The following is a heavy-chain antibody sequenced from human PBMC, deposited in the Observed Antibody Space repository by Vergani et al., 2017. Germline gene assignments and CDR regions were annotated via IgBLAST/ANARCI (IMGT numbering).Heavy chain of an antibody. D-gene: IGHD6-13*01. Sequence: QVQLQESGPGLVKPSQTLSLTCTVSGGSISSGGYYWSWIRQHPGKGLEWIGYIYYSGSTYYNPSLNSRVTISVDTSKNQFSLKLSSVTAADTAVYYCARGGPGIAAAGYGDWGQGTLVTVSS. V-gene: IGHV4-31*03. CDR2: IYYSGST. J-gene: IGHJ4*02. CDR1: GGSISSGGYY. CDR3: ARGGPGIAAAGYGD.